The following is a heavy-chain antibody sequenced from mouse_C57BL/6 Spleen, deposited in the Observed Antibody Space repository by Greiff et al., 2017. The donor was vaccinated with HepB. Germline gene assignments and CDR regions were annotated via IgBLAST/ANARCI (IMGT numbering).Heavy chain of an antibody. CDR3: AKEDDSLNYAIDY. CDR1: GFSLTSYG. CDR2: IWRGGST. J-gene: IGHJ4*01. D-gene: IGHD6-1*01. V-gene: IGHV2-5*01. Sequence: QVQLKESGPGLVQPSQSLSITCTVSGFSLTSYGVHWVRQSPGKGLEWLGVIWRGGSTDYNAAFMSRLSITKDNSKSQVFFKMNSLQADDTAIYYCAKEDDSLNYAIDYWGQGTSVTVSS.